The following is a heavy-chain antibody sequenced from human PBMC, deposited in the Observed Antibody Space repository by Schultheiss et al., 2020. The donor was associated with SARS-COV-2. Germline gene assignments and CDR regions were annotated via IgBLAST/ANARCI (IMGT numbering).Heavy chain of an antibody. V-gene: IGHV4-34*01. D-gene: IGHD3-16*02. CDR2: INHSGST. CDR3: ARTYDYVWGSYRYSAPYFDY. J-gene: IGHJ4*02. Sequence: SQTLSLTCAVYGGSFSGYYWSWIRQPPGKGLEWIGEINHSGSTNYNPSLKSRVTISVDMSKNQFSLKLSSVTAADTAVYYCARTYDYVWGSYRYSAPYFDYWGQGTLVTVSS. CDR1: GGSFSGYY.